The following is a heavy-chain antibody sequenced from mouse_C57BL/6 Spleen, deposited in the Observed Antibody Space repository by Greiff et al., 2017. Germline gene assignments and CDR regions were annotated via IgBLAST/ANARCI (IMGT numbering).Heavy chain of an antibody. V-gene: IGHV1-55*01. CDR3: ARGDYYGSSYVKFDY. J-gene: IGHJ2*01. D-gene: IGHD1-1*01. CDR1: GYTFTSYW. Sequence: QVQLQQPGAELVKPGASVKMSCKASGYTFTSYWITWVKQRPGQGLEWIGDIYPGSGSTNYNEKFKSKATLTVDTSSSTAYMQLSSLTSEDSAVYYCARGDYYGSSYVKFDYWGQGTTLTVSS. CDR2: IYPGSGST.